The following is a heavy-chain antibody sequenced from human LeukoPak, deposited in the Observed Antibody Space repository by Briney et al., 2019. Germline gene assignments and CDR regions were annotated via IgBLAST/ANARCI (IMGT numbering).Heavy chain of an antibody. Sequence: GGSLRLSCAAPGFTVSSTSMTWVRQAPGMGLEWVSIIYSGGGTYYADSVKGRFNISRHTSKNTLYLQMNSLRTEDTAVYYCAKVGGYCGTSTCYGENWFDPWGQGTLVTLSS. CDR3: AKVGGYCGTSTCYGENWFDP. V-gene: IGHV3-53*04. D-gene: IGHD2-2*01. CDR2: IYSGGGT. J-gene: IGHJ5*02. CDR1: GFTVSSTS.